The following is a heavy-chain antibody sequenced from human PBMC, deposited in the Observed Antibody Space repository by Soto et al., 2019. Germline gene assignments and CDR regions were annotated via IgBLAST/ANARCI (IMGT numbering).Heavy chain of an antibody. Sequence: QVQLVQSGAEVKKPGASVTVSCKASGYIFKNYALHWVRQAPGQRLEWMGWINAGNGNTQYSQKFQGRVTVTRDTSAATVYMGLSSLTSEDTAVYYCARPSCSGDSCTYPYFYGLNVWGQGTTVTVSS. D-gene: IGHD2-15*01. J-gene: IGHJ6*02. V-gene: IGHV1-3*01. CDR2: INAGNGNT. CDR1: GYIFKNYA. CDR3: ARPSCSGDSCTYPYFYGLNV.